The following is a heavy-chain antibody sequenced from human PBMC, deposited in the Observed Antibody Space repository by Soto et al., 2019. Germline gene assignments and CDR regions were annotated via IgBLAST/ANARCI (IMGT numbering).Heavy chain of an antibody. J-gene: IGHJ4*02. Sequence: PGESLKISCKGSGYSFISYWIVWVRQMPGKGLEWMGIIYPGDSDTRYSPSFQGQVTFSADKSISTAYLQWSSLKASDTAMYYCARRRTTNALSPLDYWGRGTLVTVSS. CDR3: ARRRTTNALSPLDY. CDR1: GYSFISYW. V-gene: IGHV5-51*01. CDR2: IYPGDSDT. D-gene: IGHD2-8*01.